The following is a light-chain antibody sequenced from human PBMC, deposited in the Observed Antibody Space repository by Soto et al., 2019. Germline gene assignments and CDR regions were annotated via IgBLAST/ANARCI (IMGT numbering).Light chain of an antibody. Sequence: QSVLTQPASVSGSPGQSITISCTGTSGDVGAYNYVSWYQHHPGKAPKLMIYDVSNRPSGVSNRFSGSKSGNTASLTISGLQAEDEADYYCNSYTSTSTHVVFGGGTKVTVL. CDR3: NSYTSTSTHVV. CDR1: SGDVGAYNY. V-gene: IGLV2-14*03. CDR2: DVS. J-gene: IGLJ2*01.